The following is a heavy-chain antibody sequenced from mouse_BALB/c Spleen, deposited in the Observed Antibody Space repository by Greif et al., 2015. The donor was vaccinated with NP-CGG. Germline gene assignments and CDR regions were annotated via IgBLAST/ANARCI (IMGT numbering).Heavy chain of an antibody. V-gene: IGHV5-6-2*01. CDR2: INSNGGST. D-gene: IGHD1-1*01. CDR3: ARGGTTVFDY. Sequence: EVKLVESGGGLVKLGGSLKLSCAASGFTFSTYYMSWVRQTPEKRLELVAAINSNGGSTYYPDTVKGRFTISRDNAKNTLYLQMSSLKSEDTALYYCARGGTTVFDYWGQGTTLTVSS. CDR1: GFTFSTYY. J-gene: IGHJ2*01.